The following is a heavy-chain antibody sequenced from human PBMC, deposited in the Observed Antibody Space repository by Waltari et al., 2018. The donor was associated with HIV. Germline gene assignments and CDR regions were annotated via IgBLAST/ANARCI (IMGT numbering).Heavy chain of an antibody. V-gene: IGHV3-7*01. CDR2: KEQDGSEE. CDR3: ARGAIYSSGPYDAFDI. CDR1: GFTFSNYW. D-gene: IGHD3-22*01. J-gene: IGHJ3*02. Sequence: EVRLVESGGGLVQPGESLRLSCVASGFTFSNYWMSWDRQAPGKGLEWVANKEQDGSEEYYVDSMKGRFTISRANSKNSLFLHMSDLRVEDTAVYYCARGAIYSSGPYDAFDIWGRGTKVTVSS.